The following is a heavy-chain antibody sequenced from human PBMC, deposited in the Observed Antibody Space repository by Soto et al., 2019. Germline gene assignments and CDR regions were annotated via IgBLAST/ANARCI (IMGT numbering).Heavy chain of an antibody. Sequence: TSETLSLTCTVSGGSISSGDYYWSWIRQPPGKGLEWIGYIYYSGSTYYNPSLKSRVTISVDTSKNQFALKLSSVTAADTAVYYCARDRADYSNHHYYYGMDVWGQGTTVTVSS. CDR2: IYYSGST. CDR3: ARDRADYSNHHYYYGMDV. V-gene: IGHV4-30-4*01. CDR1: GGSISSGDYY. J-gene: IGHJ6*02. D-gene: IGHD4-4*01.